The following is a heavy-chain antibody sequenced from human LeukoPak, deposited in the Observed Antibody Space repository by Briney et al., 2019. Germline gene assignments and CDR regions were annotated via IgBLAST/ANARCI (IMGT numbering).Heavy chain of an antibody. D-gene: IGHD4-17*01. CDR1: GNTLTDLS. Sequence: ASMKVSCKVSGNTLTDLSMHWVRQAPGKGLEWMGGFDPEDAKTIYAQKFQGRVTMTEDTSTDTAYMELNSLRSEDTAIYYCATVDPVCRDGDSLCDIYWGQGTLVTVSS. J-gene: IGHJ4*02. V-gene: IGHV1-24*01. CDR2: FDPEDAKT. CDR3: ATVDPVCRDGDSLCDIY.